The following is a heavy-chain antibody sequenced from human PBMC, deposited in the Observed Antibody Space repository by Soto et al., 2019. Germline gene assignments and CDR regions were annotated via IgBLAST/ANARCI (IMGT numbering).Heavy chain of an antibody. D-gene: IGHD5-12*01. V-gene: IGHV4-59*12. CDR2: IYYSGST. CDR1: GGSISSYY. J-gene: IGHJ4*02. Sequence: PSETLSLTCTVSGGSISSYYWSWIRQPPGKGLEWIGYIYYSGSTNYNPSLKSRVTISVDTSKNQFSLKLSSVTAADTAVYYCARGYTDIVATGGFDYWGQGTLVTVSS. CDR3: ARGYTDIVATGGFDY.